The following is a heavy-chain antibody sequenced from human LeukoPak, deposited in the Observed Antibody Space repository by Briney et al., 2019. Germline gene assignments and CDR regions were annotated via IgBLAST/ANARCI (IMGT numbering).Heavy chain of an antibody. CDR2: IYYSVGT. Sequence: SDTLSLTCTVSVGSVSSVGYYWSWIRQAPGKGLEWIGHIYYSVGTSYNPFLKSRVTISVDTAKNQFSLRLTSVTAADTALYYCARRRDSSGWYVFDYWGQGTLVTVSS. J-gene: IGHJ4*02. V-gene: IGHV4-61*08. CDR1: VGSVSSVGYY. CDR3: ARRRDSSGWYVFDY. D-gene: IGHD6-19*01.